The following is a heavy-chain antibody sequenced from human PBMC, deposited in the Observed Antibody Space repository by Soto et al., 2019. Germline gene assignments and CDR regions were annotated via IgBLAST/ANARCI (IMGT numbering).Heavy chain of an antibody. D-gene: IGHD3-3*01. J-gene: IGHJ6*02. CDR1: GFTFSSYG. V-gene: IGHV3-33*01. Sequence: PVGSLRLSCAASGFTFSSYGMHWVRQAPGKGLEWVAVIWYDGSNKYYADSVKGRFTISRDNSKNTLYLQMNSLRAEDTAVYYCARGTTLPKTYYDFWSGYYTAYYYYGMDVWGQGTTVTVSS. CDR2: IWYDGSNK. CDR3: ARGTTLPKTYYDFWSGYYTAYYYYGMDV.